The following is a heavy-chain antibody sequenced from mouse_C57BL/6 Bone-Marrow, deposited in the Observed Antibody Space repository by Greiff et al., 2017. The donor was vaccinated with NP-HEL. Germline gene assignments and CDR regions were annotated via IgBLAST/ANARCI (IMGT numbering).Heavy chain of an antibody. CDR3: ARDYGNYRYFDV. CDR2: IDPSDSET. CDR1: GYTFTSYW. Sequence: VQLQQPGAELVRPGSSVKLSCKASGYTFTSYWMHWVKQRPIQGLEWIGNIDPSDSETHSNQKFKDKATLTVDKSSSTAYMQLSSLTSEDSAVYYCARDYGNYRYFDVWGTGTTVTVSS. V-gene: IGHV1-52*01. J-gene: IGHJ1*03. D-gene: IGHD2-1*01.